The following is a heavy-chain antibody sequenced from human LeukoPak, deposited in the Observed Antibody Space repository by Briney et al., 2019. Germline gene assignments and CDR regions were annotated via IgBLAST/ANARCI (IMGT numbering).Heavy chain of an antibody. CDR1: GGSISSYY. D-gene: IGHD3-22*01. CDR2: IYTSGST. CDR3: ARGGYDSSGYLLFGTTDPEPDAFDI. V-gene: IGHV4-4*07. Sequence: SETLSLTCTVSGGSISSYYWSWIRQPAGKGLEWIGRIYTSGSTNYNPSLKSRVTISVDTSKNQFSLKLSSVTAADTAVYYCARGGYDSSGYLLFGTTDPEPDAFDIWGQGTMVTVSS. J-gene: IGHJ3*02.